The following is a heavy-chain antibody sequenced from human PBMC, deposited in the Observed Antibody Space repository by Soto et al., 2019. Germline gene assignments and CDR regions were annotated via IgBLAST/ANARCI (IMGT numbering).Heavy chain of an antibody. CDR3: AAGAVAGTLHYYYYYGMDV. Sequence: SVKVSCKASGFTFTSSAVQWVRQARGQRLEWIGWIVVGSGNTNYAQKFQERVTITRDMSTSTAYMELSSLRSEDTAVYYCAAGAVAGTLHYYYYYGMDVWGQGTTVTVSS. CDR2: IVVGSGNT. V-gene: IGHV1-58*01. D-gene: IGHD6-19*01. CDR1: GFTFTSSA. J-gene: IGHJ6*02.